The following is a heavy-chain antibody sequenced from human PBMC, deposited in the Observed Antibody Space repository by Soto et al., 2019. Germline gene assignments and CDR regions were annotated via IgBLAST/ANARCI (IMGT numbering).Heavy chain of an antibody. Sequence: EVQLVESGGGVVRPGGSLRLSCAASGFGFDEYGMSWVRQGPGKGLEWVSGINRHGDSTGYADSVKGRVTISRDNAKNSLYLQMNSMRAEDTAVYYCARDHRWGYQYVDSGDTWGQGTLVTVSS. D-gene: IGHD3-16*01. J-gene: IGHJ5*02. CDR1: GFGFDEYG. CDR3: ARDHRWGYQYVDSGDT. CDR2: INRHGDST. V-gene: IGHV3-20*04.